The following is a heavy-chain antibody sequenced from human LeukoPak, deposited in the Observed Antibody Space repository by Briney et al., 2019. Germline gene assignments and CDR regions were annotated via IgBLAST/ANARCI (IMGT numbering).Heavy chain of an antibody. Sequence: GRSLRLSCAASGFTFDDYAMHWVRQAPGKGLEWVSGISWNSGSIGYADSVKGRFTISSDNAKNSLYLQMNSLRAEDTALYYCAKGGIAVAGPPGYWGQGTLVTVSS. CDR1: GFTFDDYA. V-gene: IGHV3-9*01. CDR2: ISWNSGSI. CDR3: AKGGIAVAGPPGY. D-gene: IGHD6-19*01. J-gene: IGHJ4*02.